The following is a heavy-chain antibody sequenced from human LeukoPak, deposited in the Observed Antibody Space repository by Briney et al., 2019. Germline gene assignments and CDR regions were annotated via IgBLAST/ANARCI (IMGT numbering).Heavy chain of an antibody. CDR3: TKDHRSCVGTSCLLHQD. Sequence: ASVKVSCKASGYTFTSYYMHWVRQAPGQGLEWMGIINPSGGSTSYAQKFQGRVTMTRDTSTSTVYMELSSLRSEDTAVYYCTKDHRSCVGTSCLLHQDWGQGALVTVSS. V-gene: IGHV1-46*01. D-gene: IGHD2-2*01. CDR1: GYTFTSYY. J-gene: IGHJ4*02. CDR2: INPSGGST.